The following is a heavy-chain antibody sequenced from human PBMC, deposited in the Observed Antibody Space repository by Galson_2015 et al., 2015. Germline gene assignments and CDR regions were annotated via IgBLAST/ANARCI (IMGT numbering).Heavy chain of an antibody. CDR2: INHSGST. J-gene: IGHJ5*02. D-gene: IGHD5-12*01. V-gene: IGHV4-34*01. CDR3: ARGGYFDP. CDR1: GGSFSGYY. Sequence: ETLSLTCAVYGGSFSGYYWSWIRQPPGKGLEWIGEINHSGSTNYNPSLKSRVTISVDTSKNQFSLKLSSVTAADTAVYYCARGGYFDPWGQGTLVTVSS.